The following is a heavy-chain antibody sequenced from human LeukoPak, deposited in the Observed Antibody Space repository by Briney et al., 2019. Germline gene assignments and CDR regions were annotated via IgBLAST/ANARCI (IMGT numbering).Heavy chain of an antibody. V-gene: IGHV3-23*01. CDR2: ISGSGDST. CDR1: GFTFSSYA. Sequence: PGGSVRLSCAASGFTFSSYAMSWVRQAPGKGLEWVSAISGSGDSTYYADSVQGRFTISRDNFKNTLYLQMNSLRAEDTAVYYCAKDKSQWLVGTLGYWGQGTLVTVSS. J-gene: IGHJ4*02. CDR3: AKDKSQWLVGTLGY. D-gene: IGHD6-19*01.